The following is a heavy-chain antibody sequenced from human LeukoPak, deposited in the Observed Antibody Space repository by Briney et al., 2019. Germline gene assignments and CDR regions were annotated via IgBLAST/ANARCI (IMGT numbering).Heavy chain of an antibody. J-gene: IGHJ6*02. Sequence: GGSLRLSCEVSGFTFSSSRMNWVRQAPGKGLEWVSYISSRGTTKHYADSVKGRFTISRDNAKNALYLQMNSLRAEDTAVYYCARDLQEKRFLEWLLHYYGMDVWGQGTTVTASS. CDR2: ISSRGTTK. CDR1: GFTFSSSR. V-gene: IGHV3-48*01. D-gene: IGHD3-3*01. CDR3: ARDLQEKRFLEWLLHYYGMDV.